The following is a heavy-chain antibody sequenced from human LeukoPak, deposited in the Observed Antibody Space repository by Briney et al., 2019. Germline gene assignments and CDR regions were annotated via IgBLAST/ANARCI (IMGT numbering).Heavy chain of an antibody. D-gene: IGHD2-15*01. J-gene: IGHJ4*02. V-gene: IGHV7-4-1*02. Sequence: ASVKVSCKASGYTFTSYGIIWVRQAPGQGLEWMGWINTNTGNPTYAQGFTGRFVFSLDTSVSTAYLQISSLKAEDTAVYHCARDRKVLGYCSGGSCYGPIDYWGQGTLVTVSS. CDR1: GYTFTSYG. CDR2: INTNTGNP. CDR3: ARDRKVLGYCSGGSCYGPIDY.